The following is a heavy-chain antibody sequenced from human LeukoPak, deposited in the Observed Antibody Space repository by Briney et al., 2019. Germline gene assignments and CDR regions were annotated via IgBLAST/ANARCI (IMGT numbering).Heavy chain of an antibody. CDR1: GFTFSSYA. CDR2: ISGSGGST. CDR3: AKDPRSYGDYGGVVGYFDY. D-gene: IGHD4-17*01. V-gene: IGHV3-23*01. J-gene: IGHJ4*02. Sequence: PGGSLRLSCAASGFTFSSYAMSWVRQAPGKGLQWVSGISGSGGSTYYADSVKGRFTISRDNSKNTLYLQMNSLRAEDTAVYYCAKDPRSYGDYGGVVGYFDYWGQGTLVTVSS.